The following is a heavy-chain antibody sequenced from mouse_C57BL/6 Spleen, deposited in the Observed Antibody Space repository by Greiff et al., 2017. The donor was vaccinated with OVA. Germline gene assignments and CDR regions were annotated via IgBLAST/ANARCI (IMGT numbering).Heavy chain of an antibody. D-gene: IGHD2-10*01. Sequence: EVKLVESGGDLVKPGGSLKLSCAASGFTFSSYGMSWVRQTPDKRLEWVATISSGGSYTYYPDSVKGRFTISRDNAKNTLYLQMSSLKSEDTAMYYCARQPPTDYYAMDYWGQGTSVTVSS. CDR2: ISSGGSYT. J-gene: IGHJ4*01. V-gene: IGHV5-6*01. CDR1: GFTFSSYG. CDR3: ARQPPTDYYAMDY.